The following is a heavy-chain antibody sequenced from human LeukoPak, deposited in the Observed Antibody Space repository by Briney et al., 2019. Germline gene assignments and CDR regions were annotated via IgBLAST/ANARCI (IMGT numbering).Heavy chain of an antibody. CDR1: GFTVSSIN. CDR2: IYRGYT. CDR3: ARSGGYSSGWHFDY. J-gene: IGHJ4*02. Sequence: GGSLRLSCAASGFTVSSINMSWVRQAPGKGLEWVSIIYRGYTYYADPVKGRFTISRDNSKNTLDLQMNSLRAEDTAVYYCARSGGYSSGWHFDYWGQGTLVTVSS. V-gene: IGHV3-53*01. D-gene: IGHD6-19*01.